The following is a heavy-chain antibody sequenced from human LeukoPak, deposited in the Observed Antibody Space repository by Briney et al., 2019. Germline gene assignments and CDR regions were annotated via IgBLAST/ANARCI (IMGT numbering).Heavy chain of an antibody. CDR2: IWCDGSNK. CDR1: GFTFSSYG. CDR3: ARDGQQWLVFDYYYGMDV. V-gene: IGHV3-33*01. J-gene: IGHJ6*04. Sequence: AGGSLRLSCAASGFTFSSYGMHWVRQAPGKGLEWVAVIWCDGSNKYYADSVKGRFTISRDNSKNTLYLQMNSLRAEDTAVYYCARDGQQWLVFDYYYGMDVWGKGTTVTVSS. D-gene: IGHD6-19*01.